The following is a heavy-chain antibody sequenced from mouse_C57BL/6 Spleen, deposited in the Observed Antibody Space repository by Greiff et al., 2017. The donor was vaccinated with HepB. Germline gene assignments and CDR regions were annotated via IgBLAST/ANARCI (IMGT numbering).Heavy chain of an antibody. Sequence: QVQLQQPGAELVKPGASVKLSCKASGYTFTSYWMHWVKQRPGQGLEWIGMIHPNSGSTNYNEKFKSKATLTVDKSSSTAYMQLSSLTSEDSAVYYCARGLVRYPSDAMDYWGQGTSVTVSS. CDR1: GYTFTSYW. CDR2: IHPNSGST. D-gene: IGHD1-1*01. J-gene: IGHJ4*01. V-gene: IGHV1-64*01. CDR3: ARGLVRYPSDAMDY.